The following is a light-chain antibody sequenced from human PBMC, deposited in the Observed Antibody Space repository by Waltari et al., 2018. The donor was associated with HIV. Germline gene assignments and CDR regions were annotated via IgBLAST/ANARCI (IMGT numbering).Light chain of an antibody. CDR3: SSYAATTTIM. V-gene: IGLV2-14*01. CDR1: NSDIGAYDY. J-gene: IGLJ3*02. CDR2: EVT. Sequence: QSVLTQPASVSGSPGQSITISCTGTNSDIGAYDYVSWYQQHPGKAPKLLIYEVTIRSPGISYRFFGSKSGNTASMTISGLQAEDEAHYYCSSYAATTTIMFGGGTRLTVL.